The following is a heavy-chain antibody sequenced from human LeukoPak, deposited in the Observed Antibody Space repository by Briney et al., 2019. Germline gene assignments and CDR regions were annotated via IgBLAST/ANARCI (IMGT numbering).Heavy chain of an antibody. CDR2: INPSGGST. D-gene: IGHD3-9*01. CDR1: GYTFTSYY. Sequence: ASVKVSCKASGYTFTSYYMHWVRQAPGQGLEWMGIINPSGGSTSYAQKFQGRVTMTRDMSTSTVYMELSSLRSEDTAVYYCARNYDILTGYGPFDYWGQGTLVTVSS. J-gene: IGHJ4*02. V-gene: IGHV1-46*01. CDR3: ARNYDILTGYGPFDY.